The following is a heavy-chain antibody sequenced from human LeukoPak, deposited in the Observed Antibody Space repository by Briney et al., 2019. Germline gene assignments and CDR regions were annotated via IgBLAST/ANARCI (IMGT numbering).Heavy chain of an antibody. CDR2: IYHSGST. V-gene: IGHV4-4*02. J-gene: IGHJ6*03. Sequence: SSGTLSLTCAVSGGSISSSNWWSWVRQPPGKGLEWIGEIYHSGSTNYNPSLKSRVTISVDTSKNQFSLKLSSVTAADTAVYYCARIRRITMIVVVTHYYYYYMDVWGKGTTVTISS. D-gene: IGHD3-22*01. CDR3: ARIRRITMIVVVTHYYYYYMDV. CDR1: GGSISSSNW.